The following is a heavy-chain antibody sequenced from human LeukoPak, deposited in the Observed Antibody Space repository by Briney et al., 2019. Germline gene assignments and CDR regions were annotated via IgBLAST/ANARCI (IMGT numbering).Heavy chain of an antibody. V-gene: IGHV3-23*01. CDR1: GFTFSSYA. Sequence: GGSLSLPCAASGFTFSSYAMSWVRQAPGKGLEWVSAISGSGGSTYYADSVKGRFTISRDNSKNTLYLQMNSLRAEDTAVYYCAKYRGFGIYGSGNEGMDFDYWGQGTLVTVSS. CDR3: AKYRGFGIYGSGNEGMDFDY. D-gene: IGHD3-10*01. J-gene: IGHJ4*02. CDR2: ISGSGGST.